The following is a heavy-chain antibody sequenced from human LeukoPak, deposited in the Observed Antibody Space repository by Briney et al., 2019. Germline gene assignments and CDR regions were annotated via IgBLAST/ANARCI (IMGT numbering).Heavy chain of an antibody. J-gene: IGHJ4*02. CDR2: IIPIFGTA. V-gene: IGHV1-69*06. CDR1: GGTFSSHA. D-gene: IGHD3-9*01. CDR3: ARERPNYYDILTGSQGPYYFDY. Sequence: GASVKVSCKASGGTFSSHAISWVRQAPGQGLEWMGGIIPIFGTANYAQKFQGRVTITADKSTSTAYMELSSLRSEDTAVYYCARERPNYYDILTGSQGPYYFDYWGQGTLVTVSS.